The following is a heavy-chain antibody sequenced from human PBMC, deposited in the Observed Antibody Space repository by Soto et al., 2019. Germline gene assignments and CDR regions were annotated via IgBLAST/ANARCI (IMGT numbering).Heavy chain of an antibody. V-gene: IGHV3-33*01. CDR3: ARELLYGSGSRDFHYYGMDV. D-gene: IGHD3-10*01. J-gene: IGHJ6*02. CDR1: GFSFSSYG. CDR2: IWFEGSKQ. Sequence: QVQLVESGGGVVQPGRSLRLSCAASGFSFSSYGIHWVRQAPGKGLQWVAVIWFEGSKQYYADSVKGRFTVSRDNSKNTLYLQMNSLRAEDTAVYYCARELLYGSGSRDFHYYGMDVWGQGTTVTVSS.